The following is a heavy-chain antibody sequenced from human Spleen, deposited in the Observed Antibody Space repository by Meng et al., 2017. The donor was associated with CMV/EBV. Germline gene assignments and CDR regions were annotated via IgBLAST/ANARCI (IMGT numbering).Heavy chain of an antibody. CDR2: IYSGGST. D-gene: IGHD3-3*01. CDR3: ARDWGDGFLEWSMDV. Sequence: GESLKISCAASGFTVSSNYMSWVRQAPGKGLEWVSVIYSGGSTYYADSVKGRFTISRDNSKNTLYLQMNSLRAEDTAVYYCARDWGDGFLEWSMDVWGQGTTVTVFS. CDR1: GFTVSSNY. J-gene: IGHJ6*02. V-gene: IGHV3-53*01.